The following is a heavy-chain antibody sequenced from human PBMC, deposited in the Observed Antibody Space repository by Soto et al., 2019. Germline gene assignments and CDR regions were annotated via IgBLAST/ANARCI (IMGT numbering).Heavy chain of an antibody. Sequence: QPGGSLRLSCAASGFTFSSYAMSWVRQAPGKGLEWVSAISAGRASTYYAGSVKGRFTISRDNSKNTLYLQMNSLRAEDTAVYSCAKGGKWELPLDSWGQGTLVTVSS. CDR3: AKGGKWELPLDS. V-gene: IGHV3-23*01. D-gene: IGHD1-26*01. CDR1: GFTFSSYA. CDR2: ISAGRAST. J-gene: IGHJ4*02.